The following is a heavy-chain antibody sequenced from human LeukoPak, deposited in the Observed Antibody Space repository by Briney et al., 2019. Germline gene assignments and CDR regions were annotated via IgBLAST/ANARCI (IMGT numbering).Heavy chain of an antibody. V-gene: IGHV3-7*03. CDR2: IKRDGSEK. Sequence: GGSLRLSCGASGFTFSSYWMSWVRQAPGKGLEWVANIKRDGSEKHYVDSVKGRFTISRDNAKNSLYLQMSSLRAEDTAVYYCARATYADYWGQGTLVTVSS. J-gene: IGHJ4*02. CDR3: ARATYADY. CDR1: GFTFSSYW. D-gene: IGHD2-2*01.